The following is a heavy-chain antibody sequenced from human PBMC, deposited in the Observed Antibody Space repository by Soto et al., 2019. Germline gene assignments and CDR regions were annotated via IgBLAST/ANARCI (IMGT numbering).Heavy chain of an antibody. CDR1: GYTFTSYC. Sequence: QVQLVQSGAEVKKPGASVKVSCKASGYTFTSYCMHWVRQAPGQGLEWMGIINPSGGSTSYAQKFQGRVTMTRDTSTSTVYMELSSLRSEDTAVYYCARGRGGYSYGNWFDPWGQGTLVTVSS. CDR2: INPSGGST. CDR3: ARGRGGYSYGNWFDP. D-gene: IGHD5-18*01. J-gene: IGHJ5*02. V-gene: IGHV1-46*01.